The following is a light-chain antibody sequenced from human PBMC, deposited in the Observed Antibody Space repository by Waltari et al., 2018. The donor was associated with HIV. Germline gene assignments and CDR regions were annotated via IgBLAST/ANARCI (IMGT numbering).Light chain of an antibody. CDR3: ATWDDSLNGWV. CDR2: TNN. V-gene: IGLV1-44*01. J-gene: IGLJ3*02. CDR1: SPNLATNT. Sequence: QSILTPHPPASGLPGQRVPMPCSGSSPNLATNTVHWYHQLPGTAPKLLIYTNNQRPSGVPARFSGSKSGTSASLAISGLQSDDDADYYCATWDDSLNGWVFGGGTRLTVL.